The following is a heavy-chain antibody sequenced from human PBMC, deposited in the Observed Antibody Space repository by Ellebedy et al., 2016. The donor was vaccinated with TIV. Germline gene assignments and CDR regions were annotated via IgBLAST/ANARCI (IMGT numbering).Heavy chain of an antibody. CDR2: IYTSGST. CDR1: GGSISSYY. V-gene: IGHV4-4*07. Sequence: SETLSLTXTVSGGSISSYYWSWIRQPAGKGLEWIGRIYTSGSTNYNPSLKSRVTMSVDTSKNQFSLKLSSVTAADTAVYYCARDRRFFAGSYYYYGMDVWGQGTTVTVSS. D-gene: IGHD2-21*01. CDR3: ARDRRFFAGSYYYYGMDV. J-gene: IGHJ6*02.